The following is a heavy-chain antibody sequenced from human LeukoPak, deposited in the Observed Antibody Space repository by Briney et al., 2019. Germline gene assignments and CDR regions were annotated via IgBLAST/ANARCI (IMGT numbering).Heavy chain of an antibody. J-gene: IGHJ3*02. CDR3: ARDDSPIGIASDI. Sequence: SETLSLTCTVSGGSISSYYWSWIRQPPGKGLEWIGYIYYSGSTNYNPSLKSRVTISVDTSKNQFSLKLSSVTAADTAVYYCARDDSPIGIASDIWGQGTMVTVSS. V-gene: IGHV4-59*01. D-gene: IGHD2-21*01. CDR1: GGSISSYY. CDR2: IYYSGST.